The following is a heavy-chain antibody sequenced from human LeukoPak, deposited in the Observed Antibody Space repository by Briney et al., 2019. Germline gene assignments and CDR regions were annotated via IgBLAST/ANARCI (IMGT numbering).Heavy chain of an antibody. Sequence: SETLSLTCAVYGGSSSGYYWSWIRQPPGKGLEWIGEINHSGSTNYNPSLKSRVTISVDTSKNQFSLKLSSVTAADTAVYYCARVVVVVPAATNYFDYWGQGTLVTVSS. CDR1: GGSSSGYY. D-gene: IGHD2-2*01. J-gene: IGHJ4*02. CDR3: ARVVVVVPAATNYFDY. CDR2: INHSGST. V-gene: IGHV4-34*01.